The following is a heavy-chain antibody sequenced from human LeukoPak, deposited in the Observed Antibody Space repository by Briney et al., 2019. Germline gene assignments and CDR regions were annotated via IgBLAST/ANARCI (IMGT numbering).Heavy chain of an antibody. J-gene: IGHJ5*02. CDR2: IYYSGST. V-gene: IGHV4-59*01. CDR1: GGSISSYY. D-gene: IGHD3-16*01. CDR3: ASSYGGAGGNFFTP. Sequence: SETLSLTCTVSGGSISSYYWSWIRQPPGKGLEWIGYIYYSGSTNYNPSLKSRVTISVDTSKNQFSLKLGSVTAADTAVYYCASSYGGAGGNFFTPGGRGTWVPVS.